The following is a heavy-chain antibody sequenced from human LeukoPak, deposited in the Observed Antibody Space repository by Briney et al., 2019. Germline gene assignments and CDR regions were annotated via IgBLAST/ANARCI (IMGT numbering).Heavy chain of an antibody. CDR3: ARDLAWGAFDY. J-gene: IGHJ4*02. CDR1: GFSFSSYA. CDR2: ISGSGGST. D-gene: IGHD7-27*01. Sequence: GGSLRLSCAASGFSFSSYAMSWVRQAPGKGLEWVSAISGSGGSTYYADSVKGRFTISRDDSKNTLSLQMNSLRVEDTAVYYCARDLAWGAFDYWGQGTLVTVSS. V-gene: IGHV3-23*01.